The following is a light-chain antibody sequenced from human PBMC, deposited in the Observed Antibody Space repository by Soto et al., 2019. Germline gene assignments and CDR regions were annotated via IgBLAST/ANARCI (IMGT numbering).Light chain of an antibody. CDR2: DTS. CDR3: FLSYSGARPVV. Sequence: QAVVTQEPSLTVSPGATVTLTCDSSTGPVTSGHWPYWLQQKPRQAPRTLIYDTSKKHSWTPARFSGSLLGGKAALTLSGAQPEDEADYYCFLSYSGARPVVFGGGTQLTVL. J-gene: IGLJ2*01. CDR1: TGPVTSGHW. V-gene: IGLV7-46*01.